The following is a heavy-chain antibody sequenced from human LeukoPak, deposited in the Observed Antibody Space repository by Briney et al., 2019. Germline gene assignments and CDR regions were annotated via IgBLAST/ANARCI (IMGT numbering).Heavy chain of an antibody. CDR2: IKQDGSEK. J-gene: IGHJ6*03. Sequence: GGSLRLSYAASGFTYCRYWMSGLRQAPGKGLEWVANIKQDGSEKYYVDSVKGRFTISRDNAKNSLYLQMNSLRAEDTAVYYCAACGSGGTVTSKYMVVWGKGTTVTVSS. CDR1: GFTYCRYW. CDR3: AACGSGGTVTSKYMVV. D-gene: IGHD4-11*01. V-gene: IGHV3-7*01.